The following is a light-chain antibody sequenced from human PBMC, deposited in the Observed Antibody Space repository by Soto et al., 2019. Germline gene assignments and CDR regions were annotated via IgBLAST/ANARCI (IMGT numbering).Light chain of an antibody. CDR2: GAS. V-gene: IGKV3-20*01. CDR1: QSVHSSC. Sequence: ENVLTQSPGTLSLSPGERATLSCRASQSVHSSCLAWYQQRPGHAPRLLIYGASTRATDIPDRFSGSGSGTDFTLTISSLEPEDFAMFYCQQYGSSPYTFGQGTKLEI. J-gene: IGKJ2*01. CDR3: QQYGSSPYT.